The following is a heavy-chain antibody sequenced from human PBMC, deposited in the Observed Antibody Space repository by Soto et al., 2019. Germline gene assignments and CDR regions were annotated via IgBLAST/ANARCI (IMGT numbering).Heavy chain of an antibody. CDR3: ARDREAGYNFYYGMDV. CDR2: IYTSASI. J-gene: IGHJ6*02. V-gene: IGHV4-4*07. CDR1: GADLNTYS. Sequence: LSLPCSVSGADLNTYSWTWIRQPAGKGLEWIGRIYTSASINYNPSLKGRVTLSVDTSTNQVSLRLASVTAADTAIYYCARDREAGYNFYYGMDVWGQGTTVT. D-gene: IGHD6-19*01.